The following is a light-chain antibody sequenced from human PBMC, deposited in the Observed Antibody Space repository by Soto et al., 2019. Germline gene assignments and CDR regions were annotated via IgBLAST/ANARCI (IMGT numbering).Light chain of an antibody. J-gene: IGLJ1*01. CDR3: QVWGSSSDHYV. CDR2: DDS. Sequence: FELTQPPPGSVAPGQTGRVTRGGKTFGSKSVHWYQQKPGQAPVLVVYDDSDRPSGIPERFSGSNSGNTATLTISRVEAGDEADYYCQVWGSSSDHYVFGTGTKVTVL. CDR1: TFGSKS. V-gene: IGLV3-21*02.